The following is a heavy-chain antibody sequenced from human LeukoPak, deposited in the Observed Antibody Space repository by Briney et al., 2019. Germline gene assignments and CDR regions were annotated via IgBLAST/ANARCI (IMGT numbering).Heavy chain of an antibody. CDR1: GXTFTTYA. V-gene: IGHV3-23*01. J-gene: IGHJ3*02. CDR2: VTNSGGST. Sequence: GGSLRLSCAASGXTFTTYAMSWVRQAPGKGLEWVSGVTNSGGSTYYADSVEGRFTISRDNSKNTLYLQMNSLRAEDTAVYYCAKLWSSSRGAFDIWGQGTMVTVSS. D-gene: IGHD2-2*01. CDR3: AKLWSSSRGAFDI.